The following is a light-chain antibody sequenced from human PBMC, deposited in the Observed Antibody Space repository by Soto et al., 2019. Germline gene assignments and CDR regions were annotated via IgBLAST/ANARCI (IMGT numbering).Light chain of an antibody. V-gene: IGKV1-6*01. Sequence: AIQMTQSPSSLSASVGDRVTITCRASQGIRNDLNWYQQKPGKAPKFLIYAASNLQRGVPSRFSGSGSGTDFTLTISSLQAEDFATYYCLQDYSYPLTFGGGTKVEIK. CDR2: AAS. J-gene: IGKJ4*01. CDR1: QGIRND. CDR3: LQDYSYPLT.